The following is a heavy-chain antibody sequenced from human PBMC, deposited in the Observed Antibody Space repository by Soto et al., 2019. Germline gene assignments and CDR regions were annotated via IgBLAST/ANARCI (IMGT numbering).Heavy chain of an antibody. CDR1: GYSFTSYW. CDR3: AGGGVRGVITRTRDYYGMDV. CDR2: IYPDDSDT. Sequence: PGESLKISCKVSGYSFTSYWIGWVRQMPGKGLEWMGIIYPDDSDTRYSPSFQGQVTISADKSISTAYLQWSSLKASDTAMCYCAGGGVRGVITRTRDYYGMDVWGQGTTVTVSS. D-gene: IGHD3-10*01. J-gene: IGHJ6*02. V-gene: IGHV5-51*01.